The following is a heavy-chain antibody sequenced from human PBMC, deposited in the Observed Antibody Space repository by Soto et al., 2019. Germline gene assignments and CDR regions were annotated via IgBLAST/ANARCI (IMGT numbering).Heavy chain of an antibody. V-gene: IGHV1-69*01. D-gene: IGHD6-19*01. Sequence: QVQLVQSGAEVKKPGSSVKVSCKASGGTFSSYAISWVRQAPGQGLEWMGGIIPIFGTANYAQKFQGRVTITADESTRTAYMELSSLRSEDTAVYYCARDSVGDSSGWFSRKGVNWFDPWGQGTLVTVSS. CDR1: GGTFSSYA. J-gene: IGHJ5*02. CDR3: ARDSVGDSSGWFSRKGVNWFDP. CDR2: IIPIFGTA.